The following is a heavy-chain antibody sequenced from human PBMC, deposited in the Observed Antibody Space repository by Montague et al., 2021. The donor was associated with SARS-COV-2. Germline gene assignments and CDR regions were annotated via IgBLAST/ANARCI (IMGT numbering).Heavy chain of an antibody. Sequence: SETLSLTCTVSGGSISPYYWSWIRQSPGKGLECIGYTSYSGSTDYNPSLKSRVTISIDTSKNQFSLKLSSVTAADTAVYYCARWCEYYDCPYCYYSIDYWGQGTMVTVSS. J-gene: IGHJ4*02. D-gene: IGHD2-21*01. V-gene: IGHV4-59*12. CDR2: TSYSGST. CDR1: GGSISPYY. CDR3: ARWCEYYDCPYCYYSIDY.